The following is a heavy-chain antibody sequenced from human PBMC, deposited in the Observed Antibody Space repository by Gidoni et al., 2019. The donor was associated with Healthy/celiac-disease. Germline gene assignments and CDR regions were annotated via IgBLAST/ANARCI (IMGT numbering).Heavy chain of an antibody. CDR2: INPNSGGT. V-gene: IGHV1-2*06. CDR1: GYTFTVYY. J-gene: IGHJ4*02. D-gene: IGHD2-2*01. Sequence: QVQLVQSGAEVQKPGASVTVSCQASGYTFTVYYMHWVRQAPGQGLEWMGRINPNSGGTNYAQKFQGRVTMTRDTSISTAYKELSRLRSDDTAVYYCARVICSSTSCYQIFDYWGQGTLVTVSS. CDR3: ARVICSSTSCYQIFDY.